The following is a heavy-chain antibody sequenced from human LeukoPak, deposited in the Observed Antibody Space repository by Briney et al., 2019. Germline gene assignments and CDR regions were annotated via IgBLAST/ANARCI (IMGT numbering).Heavy chain of an antibody. V-gene: IGHV4-34*01. CDR3: PRPGGNYQIDY. D-gene: IGHD2-21*01. CDR1: GGSFSGYY. Sequence: SETLSLTCAVYGGSFSGYYWSWIRQPPGKGLEWIGEINHSGSTNYNPSLKSRVTISVDTSKNQFSLKLSSVTAADTAVYYCPRPGGNYQIDYWAQEPWSPSPQ. CDR2: INHSGST. J-gene: IGHJ4*01.